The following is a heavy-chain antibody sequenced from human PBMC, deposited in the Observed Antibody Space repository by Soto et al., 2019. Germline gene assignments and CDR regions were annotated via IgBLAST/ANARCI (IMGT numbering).Heavy chain of an antibody. CDR1: GFTFRFYG. V-gene: IGHV3-30*18. CDR2: ISRDGNNK. D-gene: IGHD4-4*01. Sequence: PGGSLRLSCATSGFTFRFYGMRWVRQSPGKGLEWLAVISRDGNNKDYGDSVKGRFTISRDNSKNTLFLQMNSLRDEDSAVYYCAKDAYTPIRTTAHDAGGLDHWGRGTLVTVSS. CDR3: AKDAYTPIRTTAHDAGGLDH. J-gene: IGHJ4*02.